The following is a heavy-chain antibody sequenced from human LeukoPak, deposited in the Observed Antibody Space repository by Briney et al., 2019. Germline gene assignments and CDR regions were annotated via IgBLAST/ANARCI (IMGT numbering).Heavy chain of an antibody. D-gene: IGHD2-2*01. CDR1: GYTFTYYY. J-gene: IGHJ4*02. CDR2: INPNDGDT. V-gene: IGHV1-2*02. CDR3: ARANFLYCSSSTCLFDY. Sequence: GASVEVSSKASGYTFTYYYMHWVRQAPGQGFEWMGWINPNDGDTNYAQKFQGRVTMTRDTSISTAYMEVSRLRSDDTAVYYCARANFLYCSSSTCLFDYWGQGTLVTVSS.